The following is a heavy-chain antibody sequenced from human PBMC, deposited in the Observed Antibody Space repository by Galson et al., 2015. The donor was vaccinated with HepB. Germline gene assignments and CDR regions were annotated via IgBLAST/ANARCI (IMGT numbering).Heavy chain of an antibody. D-gene: IGHD2-15*01. J-gene: IGHJ4*02. CDR1: GFTFSSYS. Sequence: SLRLSCAASGFTFSSYSMNWVRQAPGKGLEWVSSISSSSSYIYYADSVKGRLTISRDNAKNSLYLQMNSLRAEDTAVYYCAIIEVVAATGLDYWGQGTLVTVSS. CDR3: AIIEVVAATGLDY. CDR2: ISSSSSYI. V-gene: IGHV3-21*01.